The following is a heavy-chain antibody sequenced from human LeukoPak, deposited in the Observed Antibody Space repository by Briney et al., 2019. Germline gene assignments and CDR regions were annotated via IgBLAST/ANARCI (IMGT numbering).Heavy chain of an antibody. CDR3: ARGTKDDSSGYYYYYYMDV. CDR1: GGSFSGYY. Sequence: SETLSLTCAVYGGSFSGYYWSWIRQPPGKGLEWIGEINHSGGTNYNPSLKSRVTISVDTSKNQFSLKLSSVTAADTAVYYCARGTKDDSSGYYYYYYMDVWGKGTTVTVSS. CDR2: INHSGGT. V-gene: IGHV4-34*01. J-gene: IGHJ6*03. D-gene: IGHD3-22*01.